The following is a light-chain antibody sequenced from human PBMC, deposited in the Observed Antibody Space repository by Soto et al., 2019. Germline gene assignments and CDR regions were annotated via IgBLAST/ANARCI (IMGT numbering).Light chain of an antibody. J-gene: IGKJ1*01. CDR3: QQRSSWPRT. CDR1: QSVSGY. Sequence: EIVLTQSPATLSLSPGERATLSCRASQSVSGYLAWYQQKPGQAPRLLIYDASNRATGVPDRFSGSGSGPDFTLTISSLEPEDFASYYCQQRSSWPRTFGQGTKVEIK. V-gene: IGKV3-11*01. CDR2: DAS.